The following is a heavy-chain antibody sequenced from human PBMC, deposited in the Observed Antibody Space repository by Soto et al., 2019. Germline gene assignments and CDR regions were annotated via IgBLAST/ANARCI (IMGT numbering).Heavy chain of an antibody. CDR3: AVGYCSGGSCYWDYYYGMDV. CDR1: GVSIGSGDYS. Sequence: SETLSLTCTVSGVSIGSGDYSWSWIRQPPGKGLEWLGYIYHRGNTYYNPSLKSRVTISVDTSKNQFSLKLSSVTAADTAVYYCAVGYCSGGSCYWDYYYGMDVWGQGTTVTVSS. D-gene: IGHD2-15*01. J-gene: IGHJ6*02. V-gene: IGHV4-30-2*01. CDR2: IYHRGNT.